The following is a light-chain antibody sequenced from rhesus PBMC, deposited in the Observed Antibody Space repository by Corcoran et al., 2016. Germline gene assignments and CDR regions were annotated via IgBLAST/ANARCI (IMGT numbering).Light chain of an antibody. J-gene: IGKJ1*01. CDR2: SAY. CDR1: ESVGSY. Sequence: EIVMTQSPATLSLSPGETATLSCRASESVGSYLAWSQQKPGQAPKHLVPSAYFRATGTPDRVSGGGSRTAFTLTSSSMEPEDVGVYHCQQYNDLLPTFGQGTKVEIK. V-gene: IGKV3-40*03. CDR3: QQYNDLLPT.